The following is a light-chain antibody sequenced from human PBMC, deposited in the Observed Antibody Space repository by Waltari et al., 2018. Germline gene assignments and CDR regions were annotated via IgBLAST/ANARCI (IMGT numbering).Light chain of an antibody. CDR2: VNSDGSH. Sequence: PSASASLGASVKLTCTLSSGHSSNVIAWLQEQPGKGPRYLMKVNSDGSHSKGDEIPDRFSGSSSGAERYLTISSLQSEDEADYYCQTGGHGTWVFGGGTKLTVL. CDR3: QTGGHGTWV. J-gene: IGLJ3*02. V-gene: IGLV4-69*01. CDR1: SGHSSNV.